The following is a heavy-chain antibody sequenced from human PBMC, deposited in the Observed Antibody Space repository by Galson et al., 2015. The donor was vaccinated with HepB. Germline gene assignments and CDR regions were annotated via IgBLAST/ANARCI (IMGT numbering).Heavy chain of an antibody. Sequence: SLRLSCAASGFTFSSYGMHWVRQAPGKGLEWVAVIWYDGSNKYYADSVKGRFTISRDNSKNTLYLQMNSLRAEDTAVYYCARDPTITIFGVVIPNYFDYWGQGTLVTVSS. CDR3: ARDPTITIFGVVIPNYFDY. J-gene: IGHJ4*02. V-gene: IGHV3-33*01. CDR1: GFTFSSYG. CDR2: IWYDGSNK. D-gene: IGHD3-3*01.